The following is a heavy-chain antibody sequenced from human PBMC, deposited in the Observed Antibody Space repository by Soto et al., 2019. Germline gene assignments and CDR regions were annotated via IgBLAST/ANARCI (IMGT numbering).Heavy chain of an antibody. CDR3: ARHDSSSWYTNYYYGMDV. D-gene: IGHD6-13*01. V-gene: IGHV5-51*01. J-gene: IGHJ6*02. CDR1: GYSFTSYW. CDR2: IYPGDSDT. Sequence: GESLNISCKGSGYSFTSYWIGWVRQMPGKGLEWMGIIYPGDSDTRYSPSFQGQVTISADKSISTAYLQWSSLKASDTAMYYCARHDSSSWYTNYYYGMDVWGQGTTVTGSS.